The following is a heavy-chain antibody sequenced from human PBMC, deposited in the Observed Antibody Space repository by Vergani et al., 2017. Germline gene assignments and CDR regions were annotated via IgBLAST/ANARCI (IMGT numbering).Heavy chain of an antibody. CDR2: INPSGGPT. V-gene: IGHV1-46*03. J-gene: IGHJ4*02. Sequence: QVQVVQSGAEVKKSGASVKVSCKTSGYTFSNYYMHWVRQAPGQGLEWMGIINPSGGPTNYAQKFQGRVTMTRDTSTSTVYMELSSLRSEDTALYYCARGDYGILTGYRYWGQGTLVTVSA. CDR1: GYTFSNYY. CDR3: ARGDYGILTGYRY. D-gene: IGHD3-9*01.